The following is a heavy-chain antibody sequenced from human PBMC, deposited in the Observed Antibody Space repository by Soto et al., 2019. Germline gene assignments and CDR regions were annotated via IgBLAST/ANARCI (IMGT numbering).Heavy chain of an antibody. CDR1: VFTLSTYT. J-gene: IGHJ4*02. V-gene: IGHV3-23*01. Sequence: EVQLLESGGHLVQPVWSLRLSCAAAVFTLSTYTMNLVRQPAGKGLEWVSGIFPSGATFYTDSVKGRFTISRDNSKSMVYLQMDSLRADDTALYYLAKDRHPDGIWSFDYWGRGILVTFSS. CDR3: AKDRHPDGIWSFDY. CDR2: IFPSGAT. D-gene: IGHD1-20*01.